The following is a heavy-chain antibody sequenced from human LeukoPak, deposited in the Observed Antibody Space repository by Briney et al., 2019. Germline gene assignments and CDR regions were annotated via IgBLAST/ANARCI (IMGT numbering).Heavy chain of an antibody. CDR2: MDHRVAT. CDR3: ARVVVPAAMPAGWFDP. Sequence: SETLSLTCTVSGDSISTSSYYWGWIRQPPGKGLEWIGSMDHRVATYYNPSLKSRITTSVDTSKNQFSLKLNSVSAADTAVYYCARVVVPAAMPAGWFDPWGQGTLVTVSS. J-gene: IGHJ5*02. V-gene: IGHV4-39*01. CDR1: GDSISTSSYY. D-gene: IGHD2-2*01.